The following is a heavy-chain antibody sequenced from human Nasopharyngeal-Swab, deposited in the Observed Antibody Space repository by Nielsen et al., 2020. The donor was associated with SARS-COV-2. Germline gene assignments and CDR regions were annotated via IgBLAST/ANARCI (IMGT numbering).Heavy chain of an antibody. Sequence: SETLSLTCSVSSVSISSGSYYWSWIRQPAGKGLEWIGHMYTSGSTNYNPSLKSRVAISIDTSKNQFSLRLSSVTAADTAVYYCAREDRWTLTSFYYALDVWGQGTTVTVSS. CDR2: MYTSGST. J-gene: IGHJ6*02. CDR1: SVSISSGSYY. D-gene: IGHD3-9*01. CDR3: AREDRWTLTSFYYALDV. V-gene: IGHV4-61*09.